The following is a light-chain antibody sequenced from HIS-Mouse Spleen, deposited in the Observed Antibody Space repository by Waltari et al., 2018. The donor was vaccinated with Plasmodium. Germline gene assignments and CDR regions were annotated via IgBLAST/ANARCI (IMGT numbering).Light chain of an antibody. V-gene: IGLV2-8*01. Sequence: QSALTQPPSASGSPGQSVPISCTGTNSDVGGYNYVSWYQQHPGKAPKLMIYEVSKRPSGVPDRFSGSKSGNTASLTVSGLQAEDEADYYCSSYAGSNNLVFGGGTKLTVL. CDR3: SSYAGSNNLV. CDR2: EVS. J-gene: IGLJ2*01. CDR1: NSDVGGYNY.